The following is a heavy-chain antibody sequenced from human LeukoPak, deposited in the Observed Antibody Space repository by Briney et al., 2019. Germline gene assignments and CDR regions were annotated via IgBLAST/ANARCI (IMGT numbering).Heavy chain of an antibody. CDR3: ARDFKAWYSSSWTDY. CDR2: ISSSSSYI. Sequence: PGGSLRLSCAASGFTFSSYSMNWVRQAPGKGLEWVSSISSSSSYIYYADSMKGRFTISRDNAKNSLYLQMNSLRAEDTAVYYCARDFKAWYSSSWTDYWGQGTLVTVSS. V-gene: IGHV3-21*01. D-gene: IGHD6-13*01. CDR1: GFTFSSYS. J-gene: IGHJ4*02.